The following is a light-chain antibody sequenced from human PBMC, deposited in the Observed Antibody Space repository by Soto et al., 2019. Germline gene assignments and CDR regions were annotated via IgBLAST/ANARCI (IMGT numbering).Light chain of an antibody. V-gene: IGKV3-20*01. Sequence: DIVLTQSPGTLSLSPGERAALSCRASQSVSSSYLAWYQQKPGQAPRLLIYGAFNRANGIPDRFSGSGSGTDFTLTISRLEPEDFAVYYCQQYDNSPLTFGGGTKVEIK. CDR3: QQYDNSPLT. J-gene: IGKJ4*01. CDR2: GAF. CDR1: QSVSSSY.